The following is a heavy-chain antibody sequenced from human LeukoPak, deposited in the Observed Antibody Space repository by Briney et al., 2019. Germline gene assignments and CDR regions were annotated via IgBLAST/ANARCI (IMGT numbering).Heavy chain of an antibody. CDR2: ISSSSSYI. J-gene: IGHJ3*02. Sequence: GSLRLSCAASGFTFSSYSMNWVRQAPGKGLEWVSSISSSSSYIYYADSVKGRFTISRDNAKNSLYLQMNSLRAEDTAVYYCYSVAGFDAFDIWGQGTMVTVSS. CDR3: YSVAGFDAFDI. D-gene: IGHD6-19*01. CDR1: GFTFSSYS. V-gene: IGHV3-21*01.